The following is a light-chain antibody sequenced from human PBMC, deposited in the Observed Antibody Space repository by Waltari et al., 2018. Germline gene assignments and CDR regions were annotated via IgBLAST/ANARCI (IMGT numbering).Light chain of an antibody. Sequence: DIQMTQSPLLVSASLGDRVTITCRAPPGLSSGIVWYQHKPWKAPNLLIVEASTLHSGVQSRLSGSGSGTDFNLTVNGLQPEDVGTYYCQQANNWAFGQGTKVEI. V-gene: IGKV1D-12*01. J-gene: IGKJ1*01. CDR2: EAS. CDR3: QQANNWA. CDR1: PGLSSG.